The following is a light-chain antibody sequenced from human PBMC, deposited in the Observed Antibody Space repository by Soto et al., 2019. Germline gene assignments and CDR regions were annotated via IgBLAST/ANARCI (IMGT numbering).Light chain of an antibody. CDR3: QQYNNWPYT. J-gene: IGKJ2*01. V-gene: IGKV3-15*01. CDR2: GAS. CDR1: QSLSSN. Sequence: EIMMTQSPATLSVSPGDRATLSCRASQSLSSNLAWYQQKPGQAPRLLIFGASTRAAGIPARFSGSGSGTDFTLTISGLQSEDFAVYYCQQYNNWPYTFGQGTKLEIK.